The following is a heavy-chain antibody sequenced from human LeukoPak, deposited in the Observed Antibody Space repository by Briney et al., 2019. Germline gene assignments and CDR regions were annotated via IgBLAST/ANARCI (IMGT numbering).Heavy chain of an antibody. Sequence: SVKVSCKASGGTFSSYAISWVRQAPGQGLEWMGGIIALFGTANYAQKLQGRLTITADESTSTAYMELSSLRSEDTAVYYCARIRDGYNSYFFYGMDVWGQGTTVTVSS. V-gene: IGHV1-69*01. CDR3: ARIRDGYNSYFFYGMDV. J-gene: IGHJ6*02. D-gene: IGHD5-24*01. CDR1: GGTFSSYA. CDR2: IIALFGTA.